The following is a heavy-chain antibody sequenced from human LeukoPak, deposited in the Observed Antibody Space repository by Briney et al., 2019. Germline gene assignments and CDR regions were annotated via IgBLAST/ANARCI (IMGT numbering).Heavy chain of an antibody. CDR1: GSTFSSYS. D-gene: IGHD2-2*01. CDR2: ISSSSSYI. Sequence: SGGSLRLSCAASGSTFSSYSMNWVRQAPGKGLEWVSSISSSSSYIYYADSVKGRFTISRDNAKNSLYLQMNSLRAEDTAVYYCARVWREGYCSSTSCPGDWYFDLWGRGTLVTVSS. J-gene: IGHJ2*01. CDR3: ARVWREGYCSSTSCPGDWYFDL. V-gene: IGHV3-21*01.